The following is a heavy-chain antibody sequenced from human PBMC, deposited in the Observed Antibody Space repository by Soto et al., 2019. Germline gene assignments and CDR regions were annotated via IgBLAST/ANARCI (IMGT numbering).Heavy chain of an antibody. V-gene: IGHV2-5*01. D-gene: IGHD3-10*01. CDR1: GFSLSTSGVG. CDR3: THIHYYVSWNFLFSPNNWFNP. J-gene: IGHJ5*02. Sequence: QITLKESGPTLLKATQTLTLTCTFSGFSLSTSGVGGGWIRQPPGKALEWLALIYWNDDKFYSPSLKSRLTIPKDTTKYQVVLTMTNLDPVDTATSYSTHIHYYVSWNFLFSPNNWFNPWGQGTLVTVSS. CDR2: IYWNDDK.